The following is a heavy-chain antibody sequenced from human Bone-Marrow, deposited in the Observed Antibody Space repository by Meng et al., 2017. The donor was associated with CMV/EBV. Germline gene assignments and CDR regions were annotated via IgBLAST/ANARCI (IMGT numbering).Heavy chain of an antibody. D-gene: IGHD4-11*01. CDR1: GFTFTDHY. CDR2: TRNAANSYTT. CDR3: TRGPAQKNDYSFPCDY. J-gene: IGHJ4*02. Sequence: GESLKISCAASGFTFTDHYMDWVRQAPGKGLEWVGRTRNAANSYTTEYAASVKGRFTISRQDSQNSIYLQMNSLRLEDTAVYYCTRGPAQKNDYSFPCDYWGQGTLVTVSS. V-gene: IGHV3-72*01.